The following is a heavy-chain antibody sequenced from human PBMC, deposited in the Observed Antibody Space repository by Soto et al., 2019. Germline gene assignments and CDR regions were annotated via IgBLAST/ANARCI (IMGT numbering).Heavy chain of an antibody. CDR3: ARVGIAARPVGWFDP. D-gene: IGHD6-6*01. CDR2: IYHSGST. V-gene: IGHV4-30-2*01. J-gene: IGHJ5*02. Sequence: SETLSLTCAVSGGSISSGGYSWSWIRQPPGKGLEWIGYIYHSGSTYYNPSLKSRVTISVDRSKNQFSLKLSSVTAADTAVYYCARVGIAARPVGWFDPWGQGTLVTVSS. CDR1: GGSISSGGYS.